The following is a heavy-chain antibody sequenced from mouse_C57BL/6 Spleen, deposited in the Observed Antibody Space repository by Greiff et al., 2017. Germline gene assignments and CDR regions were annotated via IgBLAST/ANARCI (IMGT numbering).Heavy chain of an antibody. J-gene: IGHJ3*01. Sequence: EVKLQESGGGLVKPGGSLKLSCAASGFTFSDYGMHWVRQAPEKGLEWVAYISSGSSTIYYADTVKGRFTISRDNAKNTLFLQMTSLRSEDTAMYYCARDYDYEFAYWGQGTLVTVSA. D-gene: IGHD2-4*01. CDR1: GFTFSDYG. CDR3: ARDYDYEFAY. V-gene: IGHV5-17*01. CDR2: ISSGSSTI.